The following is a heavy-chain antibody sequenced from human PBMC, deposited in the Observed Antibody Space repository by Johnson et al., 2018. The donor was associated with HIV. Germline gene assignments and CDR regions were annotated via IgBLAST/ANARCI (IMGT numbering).Heavy chain of an antibody. CDR2: ISWKSGNT. V-gene: IGHV3-9*01. CDR3: AKDKFMFLDNPVDAFDV. J-gene: IGHJ3*01. Sequence: VQLVESGEGVVQPGRSLRLSCAASGFTFDEYVIHWVRQAPGKGLEWVSGISWKSGNTGYADSVKGLSTISRDNSNNTLYLHMNSLRPDDTGVYYCAKDKFMFLDNPVDAFDVWGQGTMVTFSS. D-gene: IGHD3/OR15-3a*01. CDR1: GFTFDEYV.